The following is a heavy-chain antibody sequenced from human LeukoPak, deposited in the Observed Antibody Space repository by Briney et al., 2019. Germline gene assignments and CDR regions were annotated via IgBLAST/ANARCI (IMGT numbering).Heavy chain of an antibody. Sequence: GGSLRLSCAASGFTFSSYSMNWVRQAPGKGLEWVSSISSSSYIYYADSVKGRFTISRDNAKNSLYLQMNSLRAEDTAVYYCARDRYYYDSSGLNDYWGQGTLVTVSS. D-gene: IGHD3-22*01. CDR3: ARDRYYYDSSGLNDY. J-gene: IGHJ4*02. CDR2: ISSSSYI. CDR1: GFTFSSYS. V-gene: IGHV3-21*01.